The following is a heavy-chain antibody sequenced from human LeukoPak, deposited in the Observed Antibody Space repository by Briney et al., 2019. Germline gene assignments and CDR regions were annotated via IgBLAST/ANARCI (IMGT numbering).Heavy chain of an antibody. J-gene: IGHJ4*02. Sequence: SETLSLTCTVSGGATSTHYWSWIRQPPGKGLEWIGYIYYSGITNYNPSLKSRVTISVDTSKNQFSLKLSSVTAADRAVYYCARDRSYGSFDYWGQGTLVTVSS. D-gene: IGHD5-18*01. CDR3: ARDRSYGSFDY. CDR1: GGATSTHY. V-gene: IGHV4-59*11. CDR2: IYYSGIT.